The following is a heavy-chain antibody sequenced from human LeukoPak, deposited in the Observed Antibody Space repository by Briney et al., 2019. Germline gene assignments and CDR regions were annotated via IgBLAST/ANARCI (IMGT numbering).Heavy chain of an antibody. CDR2: IKEDGTEK. V-gene: IGHV3-7*01. J-gene: IGHJ4*02. D-gene: IGHD1-1*01. CDR1: GFTFSDFW. Sequence: GGSLRLSCAGSGFTFSDFWMTWVRQTPGKGLEWVANIKEDGTEKNLVDSVKGRFTISRDNTKNLLYLEMNSLRGDDTAIYYCVRESRPGGAMGLYHNLDYWGQGTLVAVSS. CDR3: VRESRPGGAMGLYHNLDY.